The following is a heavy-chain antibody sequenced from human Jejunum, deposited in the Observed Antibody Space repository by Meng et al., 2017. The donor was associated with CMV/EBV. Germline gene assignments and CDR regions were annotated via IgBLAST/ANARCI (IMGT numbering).Heavy chain of an antibody. J-gene: IGHJ6*02. CDR2: ISNTGETT. V-gene: IGHV3-23*01. D-gene: IGHD2-21*02. CDR3: AKDGDCVGGHPACPYYYYGMDV. Sequence: VRQAPGKGLECVSSISNTGETTYYADSVQGRFTISRDNLKNTLYLQMGSLRVDDTAKYFCAKDGDCVGGHPACPYYYYGMDVWGQGTTVTVSS.